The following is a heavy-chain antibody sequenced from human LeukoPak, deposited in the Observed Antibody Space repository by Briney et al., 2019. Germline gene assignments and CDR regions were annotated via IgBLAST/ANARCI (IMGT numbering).Heavy chain of an antibody. J-gene: IGHJ4*02. D-gene: IGHD1-14*01. CDR1: GGSISSSSYY. CDR3: ASLHTPGYFDY. CDR2: IYYSGST. Sequence: PSETLSLTCTVSGGSISSSSYYWGWIRQPPGKGLEWIGTIYYSGSTYYHPSLKSRLTVSVDTSKNQFSLKLSSVTAADTAVYYCASLHTPGYFDYWGQGTLVTVSS. V-gene: IGHV4-39*01.